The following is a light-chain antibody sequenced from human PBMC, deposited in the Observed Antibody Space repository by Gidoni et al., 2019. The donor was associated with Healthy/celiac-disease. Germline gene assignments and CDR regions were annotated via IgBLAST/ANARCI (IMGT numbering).Light chain of an antibody. V-gene: IGKV4-1*01. Sequence: DIVMTQSPDSLAVSLGERATINCKSSQSVLYSSNNKNYLAWYQQKPGQPPKLLIYWAYTRESGVPDRFSGSGSRTDFTLTISSLQAEDVAVYYCQQYYSTPPYTFGQGTKLEIK. CDR3: QQYYSTPPYT. CDR2: WAY. CDR1: QSVLYSSNNKNY. J-gene: IGKJ2*01.